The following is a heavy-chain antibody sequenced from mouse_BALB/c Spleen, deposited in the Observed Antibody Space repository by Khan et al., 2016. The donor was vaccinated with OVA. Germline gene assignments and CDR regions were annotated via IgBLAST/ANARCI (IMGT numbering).Heavy chain of an antibody. V-gene: IGHV1S81*02. CDR1: GYTFNSYY. Sequence: QVQLKESGAELVKPGASVKLSCKASGYTFNSYYMYWVKQRPGQGLEWIGEINPSNGGTNFNEKFKSKATLTVDKSSSTAYMQLSSLTSEGSAVYYCTRWGYGGFAYWGQGTLVTVSA. CDR3: TRWGYGGFAY. CDR2: INPSNGGT. J-gene: IGHJ3*01. D-gene: IGHD1-2*01.